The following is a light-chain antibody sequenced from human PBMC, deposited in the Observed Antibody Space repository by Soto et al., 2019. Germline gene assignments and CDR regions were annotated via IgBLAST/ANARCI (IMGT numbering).Light chain of an antibody. Sequence: EIVMTQSPATLSVSPGERATLSCRASQSVSSNLAWYQQKPGQAPRLLIYGASTRATGIPARFSGSGSGTEFTITISSLQYEDFAVYYCQKYNNLPPYTFGKGTKLAIK. CDR1: QSVSSN. CDR2: GAS. CDR3: QKYNNLPPYT. J-gene: IGKJ2*01. V-gene: IGKV3-15*01.